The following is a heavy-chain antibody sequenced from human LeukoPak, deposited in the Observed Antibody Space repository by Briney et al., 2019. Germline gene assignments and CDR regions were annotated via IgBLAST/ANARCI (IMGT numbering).Heavy chain of an antibody. CDR2: ISSGGHII. Sequence: PGGSLRLSCAASGFTFSNYEMNWVRQAPGKGLEWVSYISSGGHIIYYADSVKGRFTISRDNAKNSLYLQMNSLRVDDTGIYYCARRHSSVFEPWGQGTLVTVSS. D-gene: IGHD3-22*01. J-gene: IGHJ5*02. CDR1: GFTFSNYE. CDR3: ARRHSSVFEP. V-gene: IGHV3-48*03.